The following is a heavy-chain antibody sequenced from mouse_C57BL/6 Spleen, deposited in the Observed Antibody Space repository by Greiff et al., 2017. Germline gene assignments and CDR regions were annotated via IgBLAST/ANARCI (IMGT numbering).Heavy chain of an antibody. CDR1: GFNIKNTY. CDR3: AGGLRHDAMDY. Sequence: EVQLQESVAELVRPGASVKLSCTASGFNIKNTYMHWVKQRPEQGLEWIGRIDPANGNTKSAPKFPGKATITVDTSSNTAYLQLISLTSADNAIYYCAGGLRHDAMDYWGQGTSVTVSS. V-gene: IGHV14-3*01. J-gene: IGHJ4*01. CDR2: IDPANGNT. D-gene: IGHD2-2*01.